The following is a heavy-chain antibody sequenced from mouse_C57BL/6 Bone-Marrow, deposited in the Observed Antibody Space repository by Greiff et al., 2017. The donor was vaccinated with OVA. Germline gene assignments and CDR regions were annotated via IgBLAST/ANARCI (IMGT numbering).Heavy chain of an antibody. CDR3: GGVIYYCNYYAMDY. V-gene: IGHV1-81*01. D-gene: IGHD2-1*01. CDR2: IYPRSGNT. J-gene: IGHJ4*01. CDR1: GYTFTSYG. Sequence: QVQLQQSGAELARPGASVKLSCKASGYTFTSYGISWVKQRTGQGLEWIGEIYPRSGNTYYNEKFKGKATLTADKSSSTAYMELRSLTSEDSAVYFCGGVIYYCNYYAMDYWGQGTSVTVSS.